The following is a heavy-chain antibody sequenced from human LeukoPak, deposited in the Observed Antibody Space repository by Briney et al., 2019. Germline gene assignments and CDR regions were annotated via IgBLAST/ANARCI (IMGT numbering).Heavy chain of an antibody. CDR1: GGSISSYY. D-gene: IGHD5-18*01. J-gene: IGHJ5*02. V-gene: IGHV4-59*01. CDR3: ARGGRGAMVLNWFDT. CDR2: IYYSGST. Sequence: SETLSLTCTVSGGSISSYYWSWIRHPPGTGLEWIGYIYYSGSTDYTPSLKSRVTISVDTSKNQFSLRLSSVTAADTAVYYCARGGRGAMVLNWFDTWGQGTLVTVSS.